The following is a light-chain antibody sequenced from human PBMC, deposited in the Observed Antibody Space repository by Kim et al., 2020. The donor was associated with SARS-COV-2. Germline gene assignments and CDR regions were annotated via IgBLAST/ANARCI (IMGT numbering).Light chain of an antibody. CDR1: ETIYNNW. CDR2: GAI. V-gene: IGKV3-20*01. Sequence: EIVLTQSPATLSLSPGDRATLSCRATETIYNNWLSWYQQRPGQTPRLLIYGAINRASGIPDRFSGSGSGADFTLTIDRLEPEDFAAYFCLQYASSRSFGQGTKLEI. CDR3: LQYASSRS. J-gene: IGKJ2*04.